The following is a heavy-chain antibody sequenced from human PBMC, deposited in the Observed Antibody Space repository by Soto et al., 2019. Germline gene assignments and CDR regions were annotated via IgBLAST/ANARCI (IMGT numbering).Heavy chain of an antibody. CDR1: GFTFDDYA. Sequence: GGSLRLSCAASGFTFDDYAMHWVRQAPGKGLEWVSGVSWNSDAIGYADSVRGRFSISRDNAKNSLYLQMTSLRAEDTAVYYCARNTIPAAGADHYGLDVWGQGTTVTVSS. V-gene: IGHV3-9*01. CDR2: VSWNSDAI. CDR3: ARNTIPAAGADHYGLDV. D-gene: IGHD6-13*01. J-gene: IGHJ6*02.